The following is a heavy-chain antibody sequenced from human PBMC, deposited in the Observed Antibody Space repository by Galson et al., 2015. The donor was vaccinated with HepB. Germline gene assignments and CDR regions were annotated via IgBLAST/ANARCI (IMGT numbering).Heavy chain of an antibody. CDR3: AKTGYNWNDVGVWDY. V-gene: IGHV3-23*01. J-gene: IGHJ4*02. CDR2: ISGSGGST. D-gene: IGHD1-20*01. CDR1: GFTFSSYA. Sequence: SLRLSCAASGFTFSSYAMSWVRQAPGKGLEWVSAISGSGGSTYYADSVKGRFTISRDNSKNTLYLQMNSLRAEDTAVYYCAKTGYNWNDVGVWDYWGQGTLVTVSS.